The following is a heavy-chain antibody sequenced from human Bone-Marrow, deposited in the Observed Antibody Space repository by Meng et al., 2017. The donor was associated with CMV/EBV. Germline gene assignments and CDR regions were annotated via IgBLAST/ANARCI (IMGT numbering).Heavy chain of an antibody. CDR3: ARGSPNNGWYQIDY. CDR1: GGSISSSSYY. CDR2: INYRGST. J-gene: IGHJ4*02. Sequence: SETLSLTCTLSGGSISSSSYYWGWIRQPPGKGLEWIGSINYRGSTYYNPSLKSRVTISVDTSKNQFSLKLSSVTAADTAVYYCARGSPNNGWYQIDYWGQGTLVTASS. V-gene: IGHV4-39*01. D-gene: IGHD6-19*01.